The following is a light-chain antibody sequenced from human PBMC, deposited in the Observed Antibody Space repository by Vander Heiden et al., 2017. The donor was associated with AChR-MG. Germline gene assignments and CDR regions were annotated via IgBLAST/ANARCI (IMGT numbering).Light chain of an antibody. Sequence: EIVLTQSPGTLSLYPGERATLSCRASQSVSSSAFAWYQQKPGQAPRLLIYGASSRATGIPYRFSGSGSGTDFTLTISRLEPEDFAVYYCQQYGSSPRTFGRGTRVEIK. V-gene: IGKV3-20*01. J-gene: IGKJ1*01. CDR1: QSVSSSA. CDR3: QQYGSSPRT. CDR2: GAS.